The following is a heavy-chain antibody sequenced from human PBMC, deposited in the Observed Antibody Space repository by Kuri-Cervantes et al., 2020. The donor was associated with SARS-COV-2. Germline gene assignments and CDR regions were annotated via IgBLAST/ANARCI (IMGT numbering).Heavy chain of an antibody. V-gene: IGHV4-39*01. CDR3: ARSTVVVRAFDI. CDR1: GDSISSRTYY. D-gene: IGHD2-21*01. CDR2: IYYSGST. Sequence: GSLRLSCTVSGDSISSRTYYWGWIRQPPGKGLEWIGSIYYSGSTYYNPSLKSRVTISVDTSKNQFSLKLSSVTAADTAVYYCARSTVVVRAFDIWGQGTMVTVSS. J-gene: IGHJ3*02.